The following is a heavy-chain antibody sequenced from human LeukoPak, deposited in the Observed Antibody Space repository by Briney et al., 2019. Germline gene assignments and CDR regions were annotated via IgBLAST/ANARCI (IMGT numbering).Heavy chain of an antibody. CDR3: ASAADCSSTSCPPDY. V-gene: IGHV4-34*01. Sequence: PSETLSLTCAVYGGSFSGYYWSWIRQPPGKGLEWIGKINHSGSTNYNPSLKSRVTISVDTSKNQFSLKLSSVTAADTAVYYCASAADCSSTSCPPDYWGQGTLVTVSS. CDR2: INHSGST. CDR1: GGSFSGYY. D-gene: IGHD2-2*01. J-gene: IGHJ4*02.